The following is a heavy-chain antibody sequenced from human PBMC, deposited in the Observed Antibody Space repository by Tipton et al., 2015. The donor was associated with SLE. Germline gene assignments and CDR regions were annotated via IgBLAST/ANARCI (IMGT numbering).Heavy chain of an antibody. CDR1: GGSISSGDYY. Sequence: TLSPTCTVSGGSISSGDYYWSWIRQPPGKGLEWIGYIFNSGTTYYNPSLERRITISVDTSRNHFSLKLNSVTAADTAVYYCARGSFSSSSSWFDPWGQGTLVTVSS. V-gene: IGHV4-30-4*01. D-gene: IGHD6-6*01. J-gene: IGHJ5*02. CDR3: ARGSFSSSSSWFDP. CDR2: IFNSGTT.